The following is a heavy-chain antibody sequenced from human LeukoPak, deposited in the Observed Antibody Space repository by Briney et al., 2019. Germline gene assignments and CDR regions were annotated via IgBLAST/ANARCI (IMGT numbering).Heavy chain of an antibody. J-gene: IGHJ4*02. D-gene: IGHD5-24*01. CDR3: ARSTMAERRFDY. Sequence: SETLSLTCTVSGGSISSGDYYCTWVRQPPGKGLEWIGYIYYSGSTHYNPSLKSRVTISVDTSKNQFSLKLSSVTAAETAVYYCARSTMAERRFDYWGQGTLVTDSS. CDR1: GGSISSGDYY. CDR2: IYYSGST. V-gene: IGHV4-30-4*01.